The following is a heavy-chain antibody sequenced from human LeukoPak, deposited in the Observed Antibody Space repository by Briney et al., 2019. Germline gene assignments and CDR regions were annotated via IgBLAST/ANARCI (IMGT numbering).Heavy chain of an antibody. CDR1: GFTFSSYS. Sequence: PGGSLRLSCAASGFTFSSYSMNWVRQAPGKGLEWVSYISGSSSTIYYADSVKGRFTISRDIAKNSLYLQMNSLRAEDTAVYYCATPFDYWGQGTLVTVSS. V-gene: IGHV3-48*01. J-gene: IGHJ4*02. CDR3: ATPFDY. CDR2: ISGSSSTI.